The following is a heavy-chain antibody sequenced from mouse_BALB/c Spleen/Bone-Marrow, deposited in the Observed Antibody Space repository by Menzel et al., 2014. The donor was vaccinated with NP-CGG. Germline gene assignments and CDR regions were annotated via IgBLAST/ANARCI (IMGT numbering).Heavy chain of an antibody. Sequence: EVQLQQSGAELVKPGASVKLSCTASGFNIKDTYMHWVKQRPEQDLEWIGRIDPANGNTKYDPKFQGKATITADTSSNTAYLQLSSLTSEDTAVYYCASYVYGYYFDYWGQGTTLTVSS. J-gene: IGHJ2*01. CDR3: ASYVYGYYFDY. D-gene: IGHD2-2*01. V-gene: IGHV14-3*02. CDR1: GFNIKDTY. CDR2: IDPANGNT.